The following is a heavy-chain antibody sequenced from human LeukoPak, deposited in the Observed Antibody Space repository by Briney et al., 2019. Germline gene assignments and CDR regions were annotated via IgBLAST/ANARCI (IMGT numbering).Heavy chain of an antibody. CDR3: ARGPPPMYSSSRTSDY. J-gene: IGHJ4*02. D-gene: IGHD6-13*01. V-gene: IGHV3-11*04. Sequence: GGSLRLSCAASGFTFSDYYMSWIRQAPGKGLEWVSYISSSGSTIYYADSVKGRFTISRDNAKNSLYLQMNSLRAEDTAVYCCARGPPPMYSSSRTSDYWGQGTLVTVSS. CDR1: GFTFSDYY. CDR2: ISSSGSTI.